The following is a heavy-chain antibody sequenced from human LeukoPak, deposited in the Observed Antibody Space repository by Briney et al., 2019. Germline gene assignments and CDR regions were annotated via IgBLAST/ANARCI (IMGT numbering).Heavy chain of an antibody. V-gene: IGHV5-51*01. J-gene: IGHJ4*02. D-gene: IGHD3-10*01. CDR1: GYTFTSYW. Sequence: GESLKISCKGSGYTFTSYWIGWVRQMSGKGLEWMGVIYPGDSDTRYSPSFQGQVTISADKSISTAYLQWSSLKASDTAMYYCVIDTNNFYGSGSFDYWGQGTLVTVSS. CDR3: VIDTNNFYGSGSFDY. CDR2: IYPGDSDT.